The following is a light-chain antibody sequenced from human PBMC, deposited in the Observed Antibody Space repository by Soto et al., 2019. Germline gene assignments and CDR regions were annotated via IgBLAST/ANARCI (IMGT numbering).Light chain of an antibody. CDR3: QQYGSSPLT. CDR1: QSISSW. V-gene: IGKV1-5*01. Sequence: DIQMTQSPSTLSASVGDRVTITCRASQSISSWLAWYQQKPGKAPKLLIYGASRRATGIPDRFSGSGSGTDFTLTISRLEPEDFAVYSCQQYGSSPLTFGGGTKVEIK. CDR2: GAS. J-gene: IGKJ4*01.